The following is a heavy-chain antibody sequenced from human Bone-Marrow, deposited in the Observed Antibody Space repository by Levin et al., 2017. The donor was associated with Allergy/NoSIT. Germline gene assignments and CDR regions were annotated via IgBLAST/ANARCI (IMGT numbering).Heavy chain of an antibody. J-gene: IGHJ6*02. CDR3: ARDQVPTGMDV. CDR1: GFTFSSYG. CDR2: ISYAGANI. Sequence: GGSLRLSCTASGFTFSSYGMHWVRQAPGKGLEWVAFISYAGANIFHADSVKGRFTISRDNSKSTLYLQMNNLRPEDMGLYYCARDQVPTGMDVWGQGTTVTVSS. V-gene: IGHV3-30*19.